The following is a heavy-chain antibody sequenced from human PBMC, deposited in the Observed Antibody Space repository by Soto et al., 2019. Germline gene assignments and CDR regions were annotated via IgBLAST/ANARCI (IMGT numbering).Heavy chain of an antibody. D-gene: IGHD2-2*02. CDR1: GASISSYY. V-gene: IGHV4-34*01. CDR3: ARKGGVVPAAIKGHAFDI. CDR2: INHSGST. J-gene: IGHJ3*02. Sequence: PSETLSLTCTVSGASISSYYWSWIRQPPGKGLEWIGEINHSGSTNYNPSLKSRVTISVDTSKNQFSLKLSSVTAADTAVYYCARKGGVVPAAIKGHAFDIWGQGTMVTVSS.